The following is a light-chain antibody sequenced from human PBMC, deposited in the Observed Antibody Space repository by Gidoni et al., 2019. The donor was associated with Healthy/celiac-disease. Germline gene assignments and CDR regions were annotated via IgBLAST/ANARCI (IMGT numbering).Light chain of an antibody. CDR1: SSDDCGYNY. CDR3: RSYTSSSTRV. V-gene: IGLV2-14*01. Sequence: QSALTQPASVSGSPGQPITTSCTGTSSDDCGYNYVSWYQQHPGKAPKLMIYEVSNRPSGVSDRFSGSKSGNTASLTISGLQAEDEADYYCRSYTSSSTRVFGTGTKVTVL. CDR2: EVS. J-gene: IGLJ1*01.